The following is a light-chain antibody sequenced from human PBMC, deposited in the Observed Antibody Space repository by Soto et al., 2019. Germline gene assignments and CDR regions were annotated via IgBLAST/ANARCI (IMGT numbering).Light chain of an antibody. CDR1: QSISSW. CDR2: KGS. V-gene: IGKV1-5*03. CDR3: QQYNSYAWP. Sequence: DIQMTQSPSTLSASVGDRVTITCRASQSISSWLAWYQQKPGKAPKLLIYKGSSLESGVPSRFSGSRSGTEFTLTISSLQPHDFATYYCQQYNSYAWPFGQGTKVEIK. J-gene: IGKJ1*01.